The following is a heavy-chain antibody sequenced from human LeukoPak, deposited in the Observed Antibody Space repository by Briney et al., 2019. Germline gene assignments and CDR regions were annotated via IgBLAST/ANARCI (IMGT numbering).Heavy chain of an antibody. J-gene: IGHJ5*02. Sequence: GASVKVSCKASGYTFTSYGISWVRQAPGQGLEWMGWISAYNGNTNYAQKLQGRVTMTTDTSTSTAYMELRSLRSDDTAVYYCARDHDYGDYINWFDPWGQGTLVTVSS. CDR1: GYTFTSYG. CDR3: ARDHDYGDYINWFDP. V-gene: IGHV1-18*01. D-gene: IGHD4-17*01. CDR2: ISAYNGNT.